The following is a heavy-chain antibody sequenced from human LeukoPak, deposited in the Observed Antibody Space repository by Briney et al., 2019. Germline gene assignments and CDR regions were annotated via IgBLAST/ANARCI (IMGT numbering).Heavy chain of an antibody. J-gene: IGHJ4*02. CDR1: GFTFSDYY. Sequence: GGSLRLSCAASGFTFSDYYMTWIRQAPGKGLEWVSSISSTGTTTYYADSVKGRFSISRDNAKNSLYLQMNSLRAEDTAVYYCARDRWFFDYWGQGTLVTVSS. CDR3: ARDRWFFDY. D-gene: IGHD4-23*01. CDR2: ISSTGTTT. V-gene: IGHV3-11*01.